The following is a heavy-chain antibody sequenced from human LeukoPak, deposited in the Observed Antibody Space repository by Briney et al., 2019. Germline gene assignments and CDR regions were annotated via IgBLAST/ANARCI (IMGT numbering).Heavy chain of an antibody. CDR3: TRLKFDGGWFDP. J-gene: IGHJ5*02. CDR1: GLTFSGSA. CDR2: IRSKANSYAT. D-gene: IGHD3-16*01. Sequence: GGSLRLSCAASGLTFSGSAMHWVRQASGKGLEWVGRIRSKANSYATACAASVKGRFTISRDDSKNTAYLQMNSLKTEDTAVYYCTRLKFDGGWFDPWGQGTLVTVSS. V-gene: IGHV3-73*01.